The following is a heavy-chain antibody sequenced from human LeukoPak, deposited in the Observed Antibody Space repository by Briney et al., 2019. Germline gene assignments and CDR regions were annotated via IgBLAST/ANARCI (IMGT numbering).Heavy chain of an antibody. CDR3: ARDPGLTDYGDNFRYAFDI. J-gene: IGHJ3*02. V-gene: IGHV4-59*01. CDR1: GGSISSYY. D-gene: IGHD4-17*01. Sequence: SETLSLTCTVSGGSISSYYWSWIRQPPGKGLEWIGYIYYSGSTNYNPSLKSRVTISVDTSKNQFSLKLSSVTAADTAVYYCARDPGLTDYGDNFRYAFDIWGQGTMVTVSS. CDR2: IYYSGST.